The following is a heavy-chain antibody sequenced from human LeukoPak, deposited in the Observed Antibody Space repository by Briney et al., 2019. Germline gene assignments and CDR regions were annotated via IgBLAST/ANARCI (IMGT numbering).Heavy chain of an antibody. CDR2: IFSNDEK. CDR3: ARITGYCSGGSCRYFDY. J-gene: IGHJ4*02. D-gene: IGHD2-15*01. CDR1: GFSLSNARMG. V-gene: IGHV2-26*01. Sequence: ESGPVLVKPTETLTLTCTVSGFSLSNARMGVSWIRQPPGKALEWLARIFSNDEKSYSTSLKSRLTISKDTSKSQVVLTMTNMDPVDTATYYCARITGYCSGGSCRYFDYWGQGTLVTVSS.